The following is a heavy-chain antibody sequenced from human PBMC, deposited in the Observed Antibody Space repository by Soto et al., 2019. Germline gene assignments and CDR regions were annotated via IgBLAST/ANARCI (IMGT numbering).Heavy chain of an antibody. CDR3: ARAINFDFWSDSQSGYYFDY. Sequence: PSETLSLTCTVSGGSISSGRYYWSWLRQPPGKGLEWIGYIYYSGSTSYNPSLRSRVTISVDTSKNQFSLKLSSVTAADTAVYYCARAINFDFWSDSQSGYYFDYWGQGTLVTVSS. J-gene: IGHJ4*02. D-gene: IGHD3-3*01. V-gene: IGHV4-61*01. CDR1: GGSISSGRYY. CDR2: IYYSGST.